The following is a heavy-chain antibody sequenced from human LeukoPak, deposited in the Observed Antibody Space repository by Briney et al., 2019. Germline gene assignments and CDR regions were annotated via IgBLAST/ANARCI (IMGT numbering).Heavy chain of an antibody. D-gene: IGHD4-17*01. CDR1: GFTFSSYG. V-gene: IGHV3-33*01. J-gene: IGHJ4*02. Sequence: PGRSLRLSCAASGFTFSSYGMHWVRQAPGKGLEWVAVIWYDGSNKYYADSVKGRFTISRDNSKNTPYLQMNSLRAEDTAVYYCARDSTTVTTLDYWGQGTLVTVSS. CDR2: IWYDGSNK. CDR3: ARDSTTVTTLDY.